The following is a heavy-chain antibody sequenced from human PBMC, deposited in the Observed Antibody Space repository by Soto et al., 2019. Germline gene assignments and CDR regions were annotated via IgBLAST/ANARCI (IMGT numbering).Heavy chain of an antibody. J-gene: IGHJ6*02. CDR2: INHSGST. Sequence: SETLSLTCAVYGGSFSGYYWSWIRQPPGKGLEWIGEINHSGSTNYNPSLKSRVTISVDTSKNQSSLKLSSVTAADTAVYYCARGRDIVATNYYCYGMDVWSQGTTVTGSS. V-gene: IGHV4-34*01. CDR3: ARGRDIVATNYYCYGMDV. CDR1: GGSFSGYY. D-gene: IGHD5-12*01.